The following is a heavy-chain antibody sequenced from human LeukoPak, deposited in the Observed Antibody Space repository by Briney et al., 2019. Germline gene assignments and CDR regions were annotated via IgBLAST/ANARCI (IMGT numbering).Heavy chain of an antibody. CDR3: VPWTDAFDI. Sequence: GASVKVSCKLSVYTLTELSMHWVPHTPGERVEWMGGFEPEDGETIYAQKFQGRVTMTEDTSTDTAYMELSSLRSEDTAVYYCVPWTDAFDIWGQGTMVTVSS. CDR2: FEPEDGET. D-gene: IGHD3/OR15-3a*01. V-gene: IGHV1-24*01. J-gene: IGHJ3*02. CDR1: VYTLTELS.